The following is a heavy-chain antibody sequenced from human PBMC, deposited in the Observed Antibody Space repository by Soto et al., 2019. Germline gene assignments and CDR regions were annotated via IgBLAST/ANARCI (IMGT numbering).Heavy chain of an antibody. Sequence: GASVKVSCKASGGTFSSYAISWVRQAPGQGLEWMGGTIPIFGTANYAQKFQGRVTITADESTSTAYMELSSLRSEDTAVYYCARRSRYYYGMDVWGQGTTVTVSS. CDR2: TIPIFGTA. J-gene: IGHJ6*02. CDR1: GGTFSSYA. CDR3: ARRSRYYYGMDV. V-gene: IGHV1-69*13.